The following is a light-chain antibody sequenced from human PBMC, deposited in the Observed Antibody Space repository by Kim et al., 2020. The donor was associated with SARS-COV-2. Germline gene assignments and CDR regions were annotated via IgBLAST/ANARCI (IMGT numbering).Light chain of an antibody. Sequence: QSALTQPASVSGSPGQSITISCTGTSSDVGGYNYVSWYQQHPAKAPKLMISEVSNRPSGVSNRFSGSKSGNTASLTISGLQAEDEADYYCSSYSSITNVVCGGGTQLTVL. CDR1: SSDVGGYNY. CDR2: EVS. V-gene: IGLV2-14*01. J-gene: IGLJ2*01. CDR3: SSYSSITNVV.